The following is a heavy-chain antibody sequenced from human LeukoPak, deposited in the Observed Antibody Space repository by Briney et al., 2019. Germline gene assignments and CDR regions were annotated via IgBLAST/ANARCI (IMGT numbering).Heavy chain of an antibody. D-gene: IGHD3-3*01. CDR2: ISSTSSYI. Sequence: GGSLRLSCVASGFTFTTYSLNWVRQAPGKGLEWVSSISSTSSYIYYADSVKGRFTLSRDNAKSSIYLQMDSLRVEDTAVYYCTSRGDFWSGYWAMNVWGQGTTVIVSS. CDR3: TSRGDFWSGYWAMNV. CDR1: GFTFTTYS. V-gene: IGHV3-21*01. J-gene: IGHJ6*02.